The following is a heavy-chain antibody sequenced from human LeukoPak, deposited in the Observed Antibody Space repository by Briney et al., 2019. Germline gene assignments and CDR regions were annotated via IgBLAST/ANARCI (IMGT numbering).Heavy chain of an antibody. V-gene: IGHV3-21*01. D-gene: IGHD3-16*01. CDR3: ARDVTLGNFDY. CDR2: ISISSSYI. J-gene: IGHJ4*02. Sequence: PGGSLRLSCAASGFTFSSYSMNWVRQAPGKGLEWVSSISISSSYIYYADSVKGRFTISRDNAKNSLYLQMNSLRAEDTAVYYCARDVTLGNFDYWGQGILVIVSS. CDR1: GFTFSSYS.